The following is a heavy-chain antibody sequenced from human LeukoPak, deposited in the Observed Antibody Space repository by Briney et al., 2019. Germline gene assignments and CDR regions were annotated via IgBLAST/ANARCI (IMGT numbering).Heavy chain of an antibody. V-gene: IGHV4-34*01. CDR1: GGSFSGYY. J-gene: IGHJ4*02. Sequence: PSETLSLTCAVYGGSFSGYYWSWIRQPPGKGLEWIGEINHSGSTNYNPSLKSRVTISVDTSKNQFSLKLSSVTAADTAVYYCARIRGYSYGYWGQGTLVTVSS. D-gene: IGHD5-18*01. CDR2: INHSGST. CDR3: ARIRGYSYGY.